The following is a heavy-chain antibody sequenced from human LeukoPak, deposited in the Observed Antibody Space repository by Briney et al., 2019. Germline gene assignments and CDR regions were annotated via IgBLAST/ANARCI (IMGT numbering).Heavy chain of an antibody. Sequence: GGSLRLSCAASGFTVSTNYMTWVRQAPGKGLEWVSFLYSGGSTYYADSVKGRFTISRDNAKNSLYLQMNSLRAEDTAVYYCARLGYCSGGSCSSFDYWGQGTLVTVSS. D-gene: IGHD2-15*01. V-gene: IGHV3-66*04. CDR3: ARLGYCSGGSCSSFDY. CDR1: GFTVSTNY. J-gene: IGHJ4*02. CDR2: LYSGGST.